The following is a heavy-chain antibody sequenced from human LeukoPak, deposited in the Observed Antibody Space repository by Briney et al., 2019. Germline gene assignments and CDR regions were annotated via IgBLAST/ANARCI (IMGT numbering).Heavy chain of an antibody. D-gene: IGHD1-26*01. J-gene: IGHJ6*01. Sequence: GGSLRLSCAPSGFTFSGFAMSWVRRTRGKGLEWVSCISGSGDNTLYADSVKGRFTISRDNSKNTLYLEMNSLRAEDTAIYYCEKMKVHPLPKYYMDVWGQGTTVTVSS. CDR2: ISGSGDNT. CDR1: GFTFSGFA. V-gene: IGHV3-23*01. CDR3: EKMKVHPLPKYYMDV.